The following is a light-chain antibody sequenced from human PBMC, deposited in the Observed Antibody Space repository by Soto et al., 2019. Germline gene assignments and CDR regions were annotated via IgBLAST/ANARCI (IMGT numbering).Light chain of an antibody. CDR3: QQYNSYLLT. V-gene: IGKV1-5*01. J-gene: IGKJ4*01. CDR1: QSVSSW. CDR2: DAS. Sequence: DIQMTQSPSTLSASVGDRVTITCRASQSVSSWLAWYQQKPGKAPKLLIYDASSLDSGVPSRFSGSGSGTEFTLTISSLQPDDFATYYCQQYNSYLLTFGGGTKVEIK.